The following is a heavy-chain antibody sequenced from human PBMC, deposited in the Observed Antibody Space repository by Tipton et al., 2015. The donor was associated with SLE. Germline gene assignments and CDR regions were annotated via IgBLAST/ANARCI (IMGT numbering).Heavy chain of an antibody. J-gene: IGHJ4*02. Sequence: LRLSCTVSGGSISSSSYYWGWIRQPPGKGLEWIGIIYYSGSTYYNPSLKSRVTISVDTSKNQFSLKLSSVTAADTAVYYCATWRGYDFWTGYSPYYFDYWGQGTLVTVSS. CDR1: GGSISSSSYY. D-gene: IGHD3-3*01. CDR3: ATWRGYDFWTGYSPYYFDY. CDR2: IYYSGST. V-gene: IGHV4-39*07.